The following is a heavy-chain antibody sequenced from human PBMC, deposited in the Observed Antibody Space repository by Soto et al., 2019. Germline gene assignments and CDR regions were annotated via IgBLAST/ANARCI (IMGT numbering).Heavy chain of an antibody. V-gene: IGHV4-59*08. CDR3: ARATYYYDSSGYQRWFVP. CDR2: IYYTGST. D-gene: IGHD3-22*01. Sequence: SETLSVTCIVSCGSISSDYWTWLRQPPGKGLECIGYIYYTGSTNFNPSLESRTTISLDMSKNQFSLRLSSVTAADTAVYYCARATYYYDSSGYQRWFVPWGQGTLVTSPQ. CDR1: CGSISSDY. J-gene: IGHJ5*02.